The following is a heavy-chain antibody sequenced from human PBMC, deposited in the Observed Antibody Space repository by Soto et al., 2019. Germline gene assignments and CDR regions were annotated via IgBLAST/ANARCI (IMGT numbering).Heavy chain of an antibody. CDR1: GFTFSNHA. D-gene: IGHD6-19*01. CDR3: ASRNSGWYFDY. J-gene: IGHJ4*02. V-gene: IGHV3-23*01. Sequence: EVQLLESGGGLVQPGGSLRLSCAASGFTFSNHAMNWVRQAPGKGLEWVSVISGSGGSTYYADSVKGRFTISRDNSKNTLYLQMNSLRAEDTAVYYCASRNSGWYFDYWGQGTLVTVSS. CDR2: ISGSGGST.